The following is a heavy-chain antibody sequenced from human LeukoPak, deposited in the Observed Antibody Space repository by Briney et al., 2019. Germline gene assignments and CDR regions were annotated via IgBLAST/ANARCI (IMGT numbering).Heavy chain of an antibody. CDR1: GGSFSGYY. CDR3: ARSEEEYSSSSWVNWFDP. V-gene: IGHV4-34*01. D-gene: IGHD6-6*01. CDR2: INHSGST. Sequence: SETLSLTCAVYGGSFSGYYWSWIRQPPGKRLEWIGEINHSGSTNYNPSLKSRVTISVDTSKNQFSLKLSSVTAADTAVYYCARSEEEYSSSSWVNWFDPWGQGTLVTVSS. J-gene: IGHJ5*02.